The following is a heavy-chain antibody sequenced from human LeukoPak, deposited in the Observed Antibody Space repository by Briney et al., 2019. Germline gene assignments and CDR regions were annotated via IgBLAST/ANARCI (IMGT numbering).Heavy chain of an antibody. V-gene: IGHV1-8*03. J-gene: IGHJ6*03. CDR3: ERGVRARDTIFGVVTTGGYYYYCIDV. D-gene: IGHD3-3*01. CDR1: GYTFTSYD. Sequence: ASVKVSCKASGYTFTSYDINWVRQATGQGLEWMGWMNPNSGNTGYAQKFQGRVTINRNTSISTAYMELSSLRSEDTAVYYCERGVRARDTIFGVVTTGGYYYYCIDVWGKRTTVTVSS. CDR2: MNPNSGNT.